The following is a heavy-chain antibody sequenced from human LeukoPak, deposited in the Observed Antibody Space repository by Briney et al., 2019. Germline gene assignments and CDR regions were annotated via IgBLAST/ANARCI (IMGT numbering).Heavy chain of an antibody. J-gene: IGHJ5*02. D-gene: IGHD3-16*01. CDR2: IGGRGDST. Sequence: GGSLRLSCAASGFTFSNYAMSWVRQAPGKGLEWVSAIGGRGDSTYYADSVKGRFTISRDNSENTVYLQMNSLRADDTAVYYCAKDRVSPGFNWFDPWGQGTLVTVSS. CDR3: AKDRVSPGFNWFDP. V-gene: IGHV3-23*01. CDR1: GFTFSNYA.